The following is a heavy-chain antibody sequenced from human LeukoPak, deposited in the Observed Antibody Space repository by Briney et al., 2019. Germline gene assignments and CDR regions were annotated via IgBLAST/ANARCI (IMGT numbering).Heavy chain of an antibody. CDR1: GFTVSSNY. CDR2: IYSGGST. CDR3: ARGTVTMVDY. J-gene: IGHJ4*02. V-gene: IGHV3-66*01. Sequence: GGSLRLSCAASGFTVSSNYMGWVRQAPGRGLEWVSVIYSGGSTYYADSVKGRFTISRDNSKNTLFLQMNSLRAGDTAVYYCARGTVTMVDYWGQGTLLTVSS. D-gene: IGHD3-10*01.